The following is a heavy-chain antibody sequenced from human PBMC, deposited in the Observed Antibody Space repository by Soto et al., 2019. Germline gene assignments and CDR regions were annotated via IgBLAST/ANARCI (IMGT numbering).Heavy chain of an antibody. CDR2: INHSGST. Sequence: QVQLQQWGAGLLKPSETLSLTCAVYGGSFSGYYWSWIRQPPGKGLEWIGEINHSGSTNYNPSLKRRVTISVDTSKNQFSLKLSSVTAADTAVYYCARFSSARSFDYWGQGTLVTVSS. CDR1: GGSFSGYY. D-gene: IGHD6-6*01. J-gene: IGHJ4*02. V-gene: IGHV4-34*01. CDR3: ARFSSARSFDY.